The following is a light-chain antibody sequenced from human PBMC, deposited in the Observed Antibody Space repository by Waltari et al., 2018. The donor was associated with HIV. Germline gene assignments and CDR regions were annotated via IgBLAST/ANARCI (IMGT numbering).Light chain of an antibody. V-gene: IGLV1-44*01. CDR1: SSNIGRNI. Sequence: QSLLTQPPSASGTPGQRVTIPCSGSSSNIGRNIVNWYQQFPGTAPKFLISSHNQRPSGVPDRFSGSTSGPSASLAISRLQSEDEADYYCATWDDSLSGWVFGGGTKLTVL. J-gene: IGLJ3*02. CDR2: SHN. CDR3: ATWDDSLSGWV.